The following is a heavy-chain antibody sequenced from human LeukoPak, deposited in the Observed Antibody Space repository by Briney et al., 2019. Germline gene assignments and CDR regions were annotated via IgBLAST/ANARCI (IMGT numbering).Heavy chain of an antibody. J-gene: IGHJ4*02. CDR1: GFTFSSSA. V-gene: IGHV3-23*01. CDR3: ARGFDY. Sequence: GGSLRLSCAASGFTFSSSAMSWVRQAPGKGLEWVSAISNNGGYTYYADSVQGRFTISRDNSKSTLCLQMNSLRAEDTAVYYCARGFDYWGQGTLVTVSS. CDR2: ISNNGGYT.